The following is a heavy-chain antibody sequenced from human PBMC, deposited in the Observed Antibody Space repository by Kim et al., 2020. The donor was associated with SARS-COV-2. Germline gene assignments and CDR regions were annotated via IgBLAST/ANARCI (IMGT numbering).Heavy chain of an antibody. Sequence: GGSLRLSCVASGFDFSNNAMGWVRQAPGKGLEWVSSISGTGTDLYYGDSVRGRFTISMDIGKCTVYLQMSSLRVEDTALYYCAKDILDYSGMDVWGQGTTVTVSS. CDR2: ISGTGTDL. V-gene: IGHV3-23*01. CDR3: AKDILDYSGMDV. CDR1: GFDFSNNA. D-gene: IGHD2-15*01. J-gene: IGHJ6*02.